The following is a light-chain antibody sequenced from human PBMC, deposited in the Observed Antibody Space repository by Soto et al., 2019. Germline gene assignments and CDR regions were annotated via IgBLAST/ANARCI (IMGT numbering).Light chain of an antibody. CDR1: SSDVGGYNY. CDR2: DVS. CDR3: SSYTSSLYV. V-gene: IGLV2-14*01. J-gene: IGLJ1*01. Sequence: QSVLTQPASVSGSSGRSITISCTGTSSDVGGYNYVSWYQQHPGKAPKLMIYDVSNRPSGVSNRFSGSKSGNTASLTISGLQAEDEADYYCSSYTSSLYVFGTGTKVTVL.